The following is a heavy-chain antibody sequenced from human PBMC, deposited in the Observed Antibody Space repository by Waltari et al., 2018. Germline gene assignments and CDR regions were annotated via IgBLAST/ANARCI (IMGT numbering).Heavy chain of an antibody. D-gene: IGHD6-19*01. CDR3: ARGSVANP. V-gene: IGHV3-11*04. CDR2: SSNSGDTV. Sequence: QAQLVESGGGLVRPGGSLRLSCTASGFIFSDFYMSWIRQPPGKGLEWIAYSSNSGDTVYYADSVKGRFAVSRDNADNSMFLQMNSLRGNDTAVYYCARGSVANPWGQEALVVVSS. CDR1: GFIFSDFY. J-gene: IGHJ5*02.